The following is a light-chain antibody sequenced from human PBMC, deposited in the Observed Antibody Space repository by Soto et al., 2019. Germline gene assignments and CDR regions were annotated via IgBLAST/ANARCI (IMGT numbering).Light chain of an antibody. CDR3: QQRSNWPPT. J-gene: IGKJ3*01. V-gene: IGKV3-11*01. CDR2: DAS. Sequence: EIVLTQSPATLSLSPGERATLSCRASQSVSSYLAWYQQKPGQAPRLLIYDASNRATGIPARFSGSGYGKAFTLTISSLEPEDFAVYYCQQRSNWPPTFGPGTKVDIK. CDR1: QSVSSY.